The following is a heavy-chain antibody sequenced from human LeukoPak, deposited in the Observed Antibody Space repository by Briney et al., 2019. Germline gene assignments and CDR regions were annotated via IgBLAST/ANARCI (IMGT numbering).Heavy chain of an antibody. D-gene: IGHD3-10*01. CDR3: AKDRTTMVRGVIIPFDY. J-gene: IGHJ4*02. CDR1: GFTFSTYW. CDR2: IKQEGSEK. Sequence: PGWSLRLSCAASGFTFSTYWMSWDRQAPGEGLWWLDNIKQEGSEKHYVESVKGRFSISRDNSKNTLYLQMNSLRAEDTAVYYCAKDRTTMVRGVIIPFDYWGQGTLVTVSS. V-gene: IGHV3-7*05.